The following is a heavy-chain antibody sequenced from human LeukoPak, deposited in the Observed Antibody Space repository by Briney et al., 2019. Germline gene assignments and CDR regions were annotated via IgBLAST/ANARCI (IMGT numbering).Heavy chain of an antibody. Sequence: ASVKVSCKASGYTFTSYYMHWVRQATGQGLEWMGWMNPNSGNTGYAQKFQGRVTMTRNTSISTAYMELSSLRSEDTAVYYCARSSYYYGSGSGERYYYYGMDVWGQGTTVTVSS. CDR2: MNPNSGNT. J-gene: IGHJ6*02. CDR3: ARSSYYYGSGSGERYYYYGMDV. D-gene: IGHD3-10*01. CDR1: GYTFTSYY. V-gene: IGHV1-8*02.